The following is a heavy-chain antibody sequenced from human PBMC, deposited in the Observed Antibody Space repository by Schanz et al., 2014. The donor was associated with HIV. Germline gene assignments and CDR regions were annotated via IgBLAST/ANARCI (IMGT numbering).Heavy chain of an antibody. CDR1: GFTFSSYA. CDR3: AKPEYDSRGNSQSHFDS. J-gene: IGHJ4*02. D-gene: IGHD3-22*01. CDR2: ISGSGGSP. Sequence: EVQLLESGGGLVQPGGSLRLSCAASGFTFSSYAMSWVRQAPGKGLEWVSTISGSGGSPYYADSVKGRFTISRDNSKKMLFLQMNRLRAEDTAVYYCAKPEYDSRGNSQSHFDSWGQGTLVTVSS. V-gene: IGHV3-23*01.